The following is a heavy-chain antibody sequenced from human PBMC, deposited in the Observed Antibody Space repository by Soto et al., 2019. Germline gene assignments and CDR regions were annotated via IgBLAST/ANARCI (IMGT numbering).Heavy chain of an antibody. Sequence: GESLKISCKGSGYSFTSYWIGWVRQMPGKGLEWMGIIYPGDSDTRYSPSFQGQVTISADKSISTAYLQWSSLKASDTAMYYCAAGVSMVRGVKTSAFDIWGQGTMVTVSS. CDR2: IYPGDSDT. CDR1: GYSFTSYW. CDR3: AAGVSMVRGVKTSAFDI. D-gene: IGHD3-10*01. V-gene: IGHV5-51*01. J-gene: IGHJ3*02.